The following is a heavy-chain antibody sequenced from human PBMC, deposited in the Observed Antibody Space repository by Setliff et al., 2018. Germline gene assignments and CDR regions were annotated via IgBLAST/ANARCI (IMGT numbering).Heavy chain of an antibody. D-gene: IGHD1-1*01. CDR2: INTDTGNP. CDR3: ARVGTGSLLDY. V-gene: IGHV7-4-1*02. CDR1: GYTFNNYA. J-gene: IGHJ4*02. Sequence: ASVKVSCKASGYTFNNYAINWVRQAPGQGLEWMGWINTDTGNPTSAQGFTGRFVFSLDTSVSTAYLQISSLKAEDTALYDCARVGTGSLLDYWGQGTLGTVSS.